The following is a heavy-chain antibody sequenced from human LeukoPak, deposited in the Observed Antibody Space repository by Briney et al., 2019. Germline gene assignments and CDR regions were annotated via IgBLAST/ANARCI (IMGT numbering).Heavy chain of an antibody. CDR2: IKQDGSEK. CDR1: GFTFSSYW. J-gene: IGHJ4*02. V-gene: IGHV3-7*01. Sequence: HPGGSLRLSCAASGFTFSSYWMSWVRQAPGKGLEWVVNIKQDGSEKYYVDSVKGRFTISRDNAKNSLYLQMNSLRAEDTAVYYCARRGFYDILTQYYFDYWGQGTLVTVSS. D-gene: IGHD3-9*01. CDR3: ARRGFYDILTQYYFDY.